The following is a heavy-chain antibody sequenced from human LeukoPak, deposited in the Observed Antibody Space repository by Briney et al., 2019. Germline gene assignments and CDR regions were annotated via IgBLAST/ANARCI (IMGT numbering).Heavy chain of an antibody. J-gene: IGHJ4*02. CDR3: ARGKKLGILDY. CDR1: GGSFSCYY. Sequence: SETLSLTCAVYGGSFSCYYWSWIRQPPGKGLEWIGEINHSGSTNYNPSLKSRVTISVDTSKNQFSLKLSSVTAADTAVYYCARGKKLGILDYWGQGTLVTVSS. V-gene: IGHV4-34*01. D-gene: IGHD7-27*01. CDR2: INHSGST.